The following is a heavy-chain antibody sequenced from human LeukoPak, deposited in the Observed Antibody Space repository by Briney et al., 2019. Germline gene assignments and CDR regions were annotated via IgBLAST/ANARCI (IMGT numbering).Heavy chain of an antibody. V-gene: IGHV6-1*01. Sequence: SQTLSLTCAISGDSVSSSSATWNWIRQSPSRGLEWLGRTYYRSRWYDDYAESVKSRITINPDTAKNQVSLQLNSVTPEDTAVYYCTRVPRGYTYGSLLDYGMDVWGQGTTVTVSS. CDR3: TRVPRGYTYGSLLDYGMDV. D-gene: IGHD5-18*01. J-gene: IGHJ6*02. CDR2: TYYRSRWYD. CDR1: GDSVSSSSAT.